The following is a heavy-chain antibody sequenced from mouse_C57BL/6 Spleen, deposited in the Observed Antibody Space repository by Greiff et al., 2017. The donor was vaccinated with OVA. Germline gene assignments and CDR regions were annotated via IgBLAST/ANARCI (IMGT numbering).Heavy chain of an antibody. CDR3: ARGGIYYGSSYWYFDV. J-gene: IGHJ1*03. CDR2: IDPSDSYT. CDR1: GYTFTSYW. D-gene: IGHD1-1*01. Sequence: VQLQQPGAELVKPGASVKLSCKASGYTFTSYWMQWVKQRPGQGLEWIGEIDPSDSYTNYNQKFKGKATLTVDTSSSTAYMQLSSLTSEDSAVYYCARGGIYYGSSYWYFDVWGTGTTVTVSS. V-gene: IGHV1-50*01.